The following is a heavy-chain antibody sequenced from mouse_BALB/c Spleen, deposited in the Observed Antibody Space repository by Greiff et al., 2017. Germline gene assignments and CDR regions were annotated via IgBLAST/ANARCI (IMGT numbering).Heavy chain of an antibody. CDR2: INPSNGGT. J-gene: IGHJ3*01. Sequence: QVQLQQSGAELVKPGASVKLSCKASGYTFTSYYMYWVKQRPGQGLEWIGEINPSNGGTNFNEKFKSKATLTVDKSSSTAYMQLSSLTSEDSAVYYCTRDFPFAYWGQGTLVTVSA. CDR1: GYTFTSYY. CDR3: TRDFPFAY. V-gene: IGHV1S81*02.